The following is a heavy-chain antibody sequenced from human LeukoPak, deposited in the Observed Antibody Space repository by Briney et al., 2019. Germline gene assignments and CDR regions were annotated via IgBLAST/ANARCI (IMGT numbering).Heavy chain of an antibody. CDR1: GYIFTGYY. CDR3: ARGPGGGYDFLGH. D-gene: IGHD5-12*01. CDR2: SNPSSGGT. Sequence: ASVKVSCKASGYIFTGYYLHWGRQAPGQGLEWLGWSNPSSGGTTYAQKFQGRVTMPRDTSISTAYMELSRLRSDDTAVYYCARGPGGGYDFLGHWGQGTLVTVSS. J-gene: IGHJ4*02. V-gene: IGHV1-2*02.